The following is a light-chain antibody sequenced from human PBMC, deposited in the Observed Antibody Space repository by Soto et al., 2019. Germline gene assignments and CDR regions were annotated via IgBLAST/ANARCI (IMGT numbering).Light chain of an antibody. CDR2: DAS. CDR1: QSISTW. CDR3: QQYNSYWT. V-gene: IGKV1-5*01. J-gene: IGKJ1*01. Sequence: DIQMTQTASTLSASVVYRVTITCRASQSISTWLAWYQQKPGKAPKVLIYDASTLESGVPSRFSGSGSGTDFTLTISSLQPDDFATYYCQQYNSYWTFAQGTKVDIK.